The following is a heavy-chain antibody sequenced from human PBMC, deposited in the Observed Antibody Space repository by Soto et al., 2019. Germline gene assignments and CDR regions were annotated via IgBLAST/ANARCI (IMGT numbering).Heavy chain of an antibody. Sequence: QVQLQESGPGLVKPSQTLSLTCTVSGGSISSGDYYWSWIRQPPGKGLEWIGYIYYSGSTYYNPSLKSRVTIAGDTSKNQFSLKLSSVTAADTAVYYCARESPDGARLDPGGQGTLVTVSS. CDR2: IYYSGST. V-gene: IGHV4-30-4*01. CDR1: GGSISSGDYY. CDR3: ARESPDGARLDP. J-gene: IGHJ5*02.